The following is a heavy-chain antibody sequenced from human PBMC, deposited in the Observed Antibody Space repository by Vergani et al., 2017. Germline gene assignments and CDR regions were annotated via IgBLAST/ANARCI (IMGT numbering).Heavy chain of an antibody. CDR3: ARDLAFWSGSLGAVDI. CDR1: GGTFSSYA. Sequence: QVQLVQSGAEVKKPGSSVKVSCKASGGTFSSYALNWVRQTPGKGLEWIGSVRLRTNTNYNPSLNSRVTISVDMSKNQFSLKVRSVTAADSAMYYCARDLAFWSGSLGAVDIWGQGIMVTVSS. V-gene: IGHV4-59*01. CDR2: VRLRTNT. D-gene: IGHD3-3*01. J-gene: IGHJ3*02.